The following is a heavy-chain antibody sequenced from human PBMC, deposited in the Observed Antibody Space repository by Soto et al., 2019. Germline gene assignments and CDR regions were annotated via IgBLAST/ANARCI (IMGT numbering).Heavy chain of an antibody. V-gene: IGHV3-30*18. D-gene: IGHD3-10*01. CDR3: AKDPYGSGNY. Sequence: QVQLVESGGGVVQPGRSLRLSCAASGFTFSSYGMHWVRQAPGKGLEWVAVISYDGSNKYYADSVKGRFTISRDNSKNPLYLQMNSLRAEDTAVYYCAKDPYGSGNYWGQGTLVTVSS. CDR1: GFTFSSYG. J-gene: IGHJ4*02. CDR2: ISYDGSNK.